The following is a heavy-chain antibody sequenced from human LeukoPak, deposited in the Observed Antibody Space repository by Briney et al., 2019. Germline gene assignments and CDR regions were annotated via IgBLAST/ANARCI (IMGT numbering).Heavy chain of an antibody. D-gene: IGHD3-16*01. CDR1: GGSISSGDYY. J-gene: IGHJ5*02. Sequence: SETLSLTCTVSGGSISSGDYYWSWIRQPPGKGLEWIGYIYYSGSTYYNPSLKSRVTISVDTSKNQFSLKLSSVTAADTAVYYCGRGSYVTGVDPWGQGTLVTVSS. CDR2: IYYSGST. V-gene: IGHV4-30-4*01. CDR3: GRGSYVTGVDP.